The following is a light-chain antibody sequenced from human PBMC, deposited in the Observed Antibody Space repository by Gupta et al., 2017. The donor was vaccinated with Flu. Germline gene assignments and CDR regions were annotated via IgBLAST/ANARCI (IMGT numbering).Light chain of an antibody. CDR3: QHTFYARALT. Sequence: DIVMTQSPSSLSASIGDTVTITCRASQHIQTYLNWYQQKPGKAPNLLIYTASSLQRGVPSRFRGSGFGTDFTLTISSLQLEDIATYYCQHTFYARALTFGGGTKVEI. CDR1: QHIQTY. J-gene: IGKJ4*01. CDR2: TAS. V-gene: IGKV1-39*01.